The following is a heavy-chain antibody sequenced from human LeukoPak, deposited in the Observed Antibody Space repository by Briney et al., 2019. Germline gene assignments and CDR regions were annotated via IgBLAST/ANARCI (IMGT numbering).Heavy chain of an antibody. CDR1: GYTFTSYG. CDR3: ARSRIQGWEYYYDSSGYYLDY. CDR2: ISAYNGNT. D-gene: IGHD3-22*01. J-gene: IGHJ4*02. V-gene: IGHV1-18*01. Sequence: ASVKVSCKASGYTFTSYGISWVRQAPGQGLEWMGWISAYNGNTNYAQKLQGRVTMTTDTSTSTAYMELRSLRSDDTAVYYCARSRIQGWEYYYDSSGYYLDYWGQGTLVTVSS.